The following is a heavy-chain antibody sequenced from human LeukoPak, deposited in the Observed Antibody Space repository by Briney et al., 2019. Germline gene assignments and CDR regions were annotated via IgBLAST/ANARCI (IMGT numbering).Heavy chain of an antibody. D-gene: IGHD2-2*01. CDR1: GGSISSTSYY. V-gene: IGHV4-39*01. J-gene: IGHJ4*02. CDR3: ARLVVPAAMGHGLDY. Sequence: PSETLSLTCIVSGGSISSTSYYWGWIRQPPGKRLEWIGTIYYSGTTYYNPSLKSRVTISVDTSKNQFSLKLSSVTAADTAVYYCARLVVPAAMGHGLDYWGQGTMVTVSS. CDR2: IYYSGTT.